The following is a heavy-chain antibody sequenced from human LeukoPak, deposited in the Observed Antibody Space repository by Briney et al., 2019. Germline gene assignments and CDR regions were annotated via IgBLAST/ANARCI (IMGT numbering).Heavy chain of an antibody. CDR3: ARSDI. V-gene: IGHV4-30-4*01. J-gene: IGHJ3*02. CDR1: GGSMNSGGYY. CDR2: IYYSGST. Sequence: SQTLSLTCTVSGGSMNSGGYYWSWIRQPPGKGLEWIGYIYYSGSTFYNPSLESRVTLSVDPSKNQFSLKLSSVTAADTAVYYCARSDIWGQGTMVTVSS.